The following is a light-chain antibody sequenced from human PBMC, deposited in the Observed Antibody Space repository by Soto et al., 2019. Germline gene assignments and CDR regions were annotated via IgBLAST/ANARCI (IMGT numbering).Light chain of an antibody. CDR2: GAS. Sequence: EIVMTQSPATLSVSSGERATLSCRASQSVSSNLAWYQQKPCQAPRLLIYGASTRANGIPARFSGSRSGTESTLTISSLQSEDFAVYYCQQYNNWPYTFGQGTKLEIK. V-gene: IGKV3-15*01. CDR1: QSVSSN. CDR3: QQYNNWPYT. J-gene: IGKJ2*01.